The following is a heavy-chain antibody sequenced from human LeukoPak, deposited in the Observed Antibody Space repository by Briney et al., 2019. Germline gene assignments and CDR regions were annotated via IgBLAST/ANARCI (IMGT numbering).Heavy chain of an antibody. D-gene: IGHD3-22*01. Sequence: SGPTLVKPTQTLTLTCTFSGFSLSTTGVAVGWIRQPPGKALEWLALIYWDDDKRYSPSLKSGLTITKDTSKNQVVLTMTNMDPVDTATYYCAPLKGDIVVDSHWGQGTLVTVSS. CDR2: IYWDDDK. CDR1: GFSLSTTGVA. J-gene: IGHJ4*02. CDR3: APLKGDIVVDSH. V-gene: IGHV2-5*02.